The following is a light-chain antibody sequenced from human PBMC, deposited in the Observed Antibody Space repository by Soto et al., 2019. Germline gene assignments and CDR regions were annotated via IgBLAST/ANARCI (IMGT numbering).Light chain of an antibody. CDR3: QSYDTSLSDVI. Sequence: QSVLTQTPSVSGAPGQKITMSYTGSSSNIGAGYDVHWYQQVPGAAPRLLIYADNNRPSGVPDRFSASKSGTSASLAITGLQGEDEANYYCQSYDTSLSDVIFGAGTKLTAL. J-gene: IGLJ2*01. V-gene: IGLV1-40*01. CDR1: SSNIGAGYD. CDR2: ADN.